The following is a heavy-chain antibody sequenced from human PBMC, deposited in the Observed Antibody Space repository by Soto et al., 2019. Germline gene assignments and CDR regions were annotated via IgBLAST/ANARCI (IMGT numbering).Heavy chain of an antibody. J-gene: IGHJ4*02. Sequence: EVQLLGSGGGLVQPGGSLRLSCAASGFAFRNYGMSWVRQAPGTGLKWVSTISGRGGSTDYADSVKGRFTISRANSKNTLYLQMNSLRAADTAIYYCAKDTFDVPTGFDYWGQGTLVTVAS. CDR2: ISGRGGST. CDR3: AKDTFDVPTGFDY. V-gene: IGHV3-23*01. D-gene: IGHD3-9*01. CDR1: GFAFRNYG.